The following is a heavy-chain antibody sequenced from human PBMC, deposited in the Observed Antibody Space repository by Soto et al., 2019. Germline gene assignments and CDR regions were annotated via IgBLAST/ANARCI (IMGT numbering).Heavy chain of an antibody. V-gene: IGHV3-72*01. J-gene: IGHJ4*02. D-gene: IGHD4-4*01. CDR1: GFTFSDRY. CDR2: TRNKANSYTT. Sequence: EVQLVESGGGLVQPGGSLRLSCAASGFTFSDRYMDWVRQAPGKGLEWVGRTRNKANSYTTEYAASVKGRFTISRDDSKNSLYLQMNSLKTEDTAVYYCARVDYNRDDYWGQGTLVTVSS. CDR3: ARVDYNRDDY.